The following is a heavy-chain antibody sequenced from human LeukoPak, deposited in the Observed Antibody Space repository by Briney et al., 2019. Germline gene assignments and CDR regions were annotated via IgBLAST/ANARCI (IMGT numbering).Heavy chain of an antibody. CDR3: ARGYCSGRSCYMWYSDY. CDR2: IYYSGGT. D-gene: IGHD2-15*01. Sequence: SETLSLTCSVSGGSINYYYWMWIRQPPGKGLEWIGYIYYSGGTHYNPSLKSRVTMLVDTSKNQFSLKLTAVTAADTAVYYCARGYCSGRSCYMWYSDYWGQGTLVTVSS. V-gene: IGHV4-59*01. CDR1: GGSINYYY. J-gene: IGHJ4*02.